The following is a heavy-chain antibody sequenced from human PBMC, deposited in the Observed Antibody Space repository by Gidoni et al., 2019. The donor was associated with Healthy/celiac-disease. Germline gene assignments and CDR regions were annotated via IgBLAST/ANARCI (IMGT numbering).Heavy chain of an antibody. V-gene: IGHV4-39*01. Sequence: QLQLQASGPGLVEPSETTSLTCTVPGGSISSSSYYWGWMRQPPGQGLEWIGCIYYSGSTYYNPSLKSRVTISVDTSENQYSLKLSSVTAEDTAVYYCARHVGDWGVGYWGQGTLVTVSS. CDR2: IYYSGST. J-gene: IGHJ4*02. D-gene: IGHD1-26*01. CDR1: GGSISSSSYY. CDR3: ARHVGDWGVGY.